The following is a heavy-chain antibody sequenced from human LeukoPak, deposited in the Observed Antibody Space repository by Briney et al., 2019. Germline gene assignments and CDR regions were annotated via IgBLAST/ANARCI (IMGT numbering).Heavy chain of an antibody. CDR3: AKDYGNAVFDY. V-gene: IGHV3-30*18. Sequence: GGSLRLSRAASGFTLSSYGMHWVRQAPGKGLEWVAVISYDGSNKYYADSVKGRFTISRDNSKNTLYLQMNSLRAEDTAVYYCAKDYGNAVFDYWGQGTLVTVSS. D-gene: IGHD1-1*01. CDR2: ISYDGSNK. J-gene: IGHJ4*02. CDR1: GFTLSSYG.